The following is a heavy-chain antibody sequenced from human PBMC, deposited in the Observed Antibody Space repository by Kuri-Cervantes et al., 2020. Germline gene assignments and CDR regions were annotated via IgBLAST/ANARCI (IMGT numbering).Heavy chain of an antibody. D-gene: IGHD6-19*01. Sequence: GGSLRLSCAASGFTFSSYGMHWVCQAPGKGLEWVAVISYDGSNKYYADSVKGRFTISRDNSKNTLYLQMNGLRAEDTAVYYCAKDRSGNYYAMDVWGQGTTVTVSS. CDR3: AKDRSGNYYAMDV. CDR1: GFTFSSYG. CDR2: ISYDGSNK. J-gene: IGHJ6*02. V-gene: IGHV3-30*18.